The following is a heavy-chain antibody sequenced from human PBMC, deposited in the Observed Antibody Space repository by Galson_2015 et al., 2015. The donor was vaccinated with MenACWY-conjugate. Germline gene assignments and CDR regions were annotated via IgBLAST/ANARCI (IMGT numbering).Heavy chain of an antibody. Sequence: SLSLSCAASGFTCSFYAMNWVRQTPGAGLEWASTISGGGLTSRYAVSVKGRVSFYGDNSKNTLYLQMNSLRVEDTALYFCTKQIDASGYSDYWGQGTLVTVSS. V-gene: IGHV3-23*01. J-gene: IGHJ4*02. CDR1: GFTCSFYA. CDR3: TKQIDASGYSDY. CDR2: ISGGGLTS. D-gene: IGHD3-22*01.